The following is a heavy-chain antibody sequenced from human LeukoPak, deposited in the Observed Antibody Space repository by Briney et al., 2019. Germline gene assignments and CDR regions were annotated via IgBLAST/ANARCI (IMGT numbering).Heavy chain of an antibody. J-gene: IGHJ4*02. Sequence: GGSLRLSCAASGFTFSSYSMNWVRQAPGKGLEWVSYISSSSSSIYYADSVRGRFTISRDNAKNSLYLQMNSLRDEDTAVYYCVRDLSGTYSFEYWGRGTLVTVSS. V-gene: IGHV3-48*02. CDR1: GFTFSSYS. D-gene: IGHD1-26*01. CDR2: ISSSSSSI. CDR3: VRDLSGTYSFEY.